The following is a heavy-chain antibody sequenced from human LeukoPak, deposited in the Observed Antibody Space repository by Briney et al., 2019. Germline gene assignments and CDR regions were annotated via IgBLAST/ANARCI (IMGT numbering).Heavy chain of an antibody. J-gene: IGHJ4*02. CDR2: IKEDGSET. Sequence: GGSLRLSCAASGFIFKKYWMSWVRQVPGKGLECLANIKEDGSETYYADSVKGRFTISRDNPKNSLFLQINSLRAEDTAVYYCAREAVGATGDYWGQGTLVTVSS. CDR3: AREAVGATGDY. CDR1: GFIFKKYW. D-gene: IGHD1-26*01. V-gene: IGHV3-7*01.